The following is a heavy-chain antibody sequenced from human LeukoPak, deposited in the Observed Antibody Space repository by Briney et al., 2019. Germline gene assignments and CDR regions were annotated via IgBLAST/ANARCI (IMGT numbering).Heavy chain of an antibody. CDR2: VYYSGSI. J-gene: IGHJ4*02. CDR3: VRQLAYDSIWGSYRYYFDY. D-gene: IGHD3-16*02. Sequence: SETLSLTCTVSGGSISSSSFYWGWIRQTPRKGLEWIGSVYYSGSIYYNPSLQSRGPPSADTTKNRLSRRLSSVTAADTAVYYCVRQLAYDSIWGSYRYYFDYWGQGTLVTVSS. V-gene: IGHV4-39*01. CDR1: GGSISSSSFY.